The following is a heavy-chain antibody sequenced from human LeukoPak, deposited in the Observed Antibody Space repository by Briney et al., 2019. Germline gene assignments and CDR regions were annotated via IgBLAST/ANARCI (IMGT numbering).Heavy chain of an antibody. J-gene: IGHJ5*02. V-gene: IGHV1-18*01. Sequence: ASVKVSCKASGYTFTSYGISWVRQAPGQGLEWVGWISAYNGNTNYAQKFQGRVTMTRNTSISTAYMELSSLRSEDTAVYYCARGRSPRRYYDSSGYYYTKYNWFDPWGQGTLVTVSS. D-gene: IGHD3-22*01. CDR3: ARGRSPRRYYDSSGYYYTKYNWFDP. CDR1: GYTFTSYG. CDR2: ISAYNGNT.